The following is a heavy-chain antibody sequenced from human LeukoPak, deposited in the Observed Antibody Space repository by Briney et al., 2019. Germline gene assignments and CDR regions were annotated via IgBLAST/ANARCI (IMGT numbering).Heavy chain of an antibody. Sequence: PSETLSLTCTVSGGSISGYHWSWIRQPPGKGLEWIGYIYYSGSTNYNPSLKSRVTISVDMSKNQFSLNLSSVTAADTAVYYCARGVVDNSGWYFHYWGQGTLVTVSS. V-gene: IGHV4-59*01. J-gene: IGHJ4*02. CDR2: IYYSGST. CDR3: ARGVVDNSGWYFHY. CDR1: GGSISGYH. D-gene: IGHD6-19*01.